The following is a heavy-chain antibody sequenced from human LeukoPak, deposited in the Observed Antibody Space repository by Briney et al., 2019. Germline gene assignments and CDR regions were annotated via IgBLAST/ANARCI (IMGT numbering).Heavy chain of an antibody. D-gene: IGHD2-15*01. J-gene: IGHJ6*02. Sequence: GSLRLSCSASGFPFSSYAMEWVRQAPGKGLEYVSAISDSGGSTYYADSVKGRFTISRDNSKNTLYLQMSSLRAEDTAVYFCVRGYSFGPYGMNVWGQGTTVTVSS. CDR1: GFPFSSYA. CDR2: ISDSGGST. V-gene: IGHV3-64D*09. CDR3: VRGYSFGPYGMNV.